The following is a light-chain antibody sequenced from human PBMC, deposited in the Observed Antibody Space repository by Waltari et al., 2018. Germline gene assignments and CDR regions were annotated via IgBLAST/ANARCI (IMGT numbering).Light chain of an antibody. J-gene: IGLJ2*01. CDR1: SNYVGGYNS. Sequence: QSALTQPASVSGSPGQSVTIFCAGTSNYVGGYNSYSLYQKYPGPPPRFIIFDVSDRPSGVSDRFSGSKSGNTASLTISGLQAEDEADYYCSSQSSNDVVLFGGGTKLTVL. V-gene: IGLV2-14*01. CDR3: SSQSSNDVVL. CDR2: DVS.